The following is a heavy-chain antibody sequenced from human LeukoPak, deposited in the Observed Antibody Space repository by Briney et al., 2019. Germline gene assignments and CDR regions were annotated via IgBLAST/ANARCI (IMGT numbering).Heavy chain of an antibody. CDR2: IYHSGSP. D-gene: IGHD1-1*01. CDR3: ARLNINNWHSCDY. CDR1: GGSISSNNW. J-gene: IGHJ4*02. Sequence: SETLSLTCAVSGGSISSNNWWGWVRQPPGKGLEWIGEIYHSGSPNYNPSLKRRFTISVDKSRNHFSLNLSAVTAGDTAVYYCARLNINNWHSCDYWGQGTLVTVSS. V-gene: IGHV4-4*02.